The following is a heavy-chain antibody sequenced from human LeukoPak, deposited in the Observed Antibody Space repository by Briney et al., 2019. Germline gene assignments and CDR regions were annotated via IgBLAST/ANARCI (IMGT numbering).Heavy chain of an antibody. J-gene: IGHJ4*02. D-gene: IGHD6-13*01. CDR3: ARERVAAAGTSGYFDY. CDR2: ISTTGGTT. V-gene: IGHV3-23*01. Sequence: PGGSLRLSCAASGFTFTNYEMIWIRQAPGRGLEWVSAISTTGGTTYYADSVRGRFTISRDNSRNTLYLQMNSLRAEDTAVYYCARERVAAAGTSGYFDYWGQGTLVTVSS. CDR1: GFTFTNYE.